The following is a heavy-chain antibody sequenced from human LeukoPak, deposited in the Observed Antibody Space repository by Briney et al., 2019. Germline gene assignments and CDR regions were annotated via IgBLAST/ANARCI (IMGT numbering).Heavy chain of an antibody. Sequence: GGSLRLSCAASGFTFSSYAMSWVRQAPGKGLEWVSSIGGLGGSTFYAVSVKGRFTISRDNSKNTLSLQMNSLRVEDTALYYCAKYSDSTGAHYFDYWGQGTLVTVSS. D-gene: IGHD2/OR15-2a*01. CDR3: AKYSDSTGAHYFDY. J-gene: IGHJ4*02. CDR2: IGGLGGST. CDR1: GFTFSSYA. V-gene: IGHV3-23*01.